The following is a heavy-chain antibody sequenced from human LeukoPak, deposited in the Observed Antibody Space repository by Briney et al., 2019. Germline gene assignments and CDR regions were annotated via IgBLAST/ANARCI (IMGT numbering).Heavy chain of an antibody. J-gene: IGHJ3*02. CDR1: GGTFSSYA. Sequence: SVKVSCKASGGTFSSYAISWVRQAPGQGLEWMGGIIPIFGTANYAQKFQGRVTITADESTSTAYMELSSLRSEDTAVYYCALYYYDSSGYYSNDAFDIWGQGTMVTVSS. CDR3: ALYYYDSSGYYSNDAFDI. D-gene: IGHD3-22*01. CDR2: IIPIFGTA. V-gene: IGHV1-69*01.